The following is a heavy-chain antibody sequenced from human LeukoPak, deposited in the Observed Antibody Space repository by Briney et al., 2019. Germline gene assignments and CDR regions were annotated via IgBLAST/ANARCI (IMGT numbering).Heavy chain of an antibody. V-gene: IGHV3-33*01. J-gene: IGHJ4*02. CDR3: ARDADTSSHYSYLDY. CDR1: GSTLSRYG. CDR2: LWSDGNRK. Sequence: GGSLRLSCVASGSTLSRYGVHWVRPAPGKGLEWVGVLWSDGNRKYYAESVKGRFTVSRDNSKNTLYLQMDSLRAEDTAVYYCARDADTSSHYSYLDYWGQGTLVTVSS. D-gene: IGHD3-22*01.